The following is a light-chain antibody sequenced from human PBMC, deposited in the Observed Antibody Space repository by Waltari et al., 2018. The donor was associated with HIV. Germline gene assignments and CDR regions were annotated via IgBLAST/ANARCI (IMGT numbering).Light chain of an antibody. CDR1: QSLLHSNGNKY. CDR2: LGS. CDR3: MQALQTPST. J-gene: IGKJ3*01. Sequence: EIVLTQSPATLSLSPGERATLSCRASQSLLHSNGNKYLDWYLQKPGQSPQLLIYLGSNRASGVPDRFSGSGSGTDFTLKISRVEAEDVGVYYCMQALQTPSTFGPGTKVDIK. V-gene: IGKV2-28*01.